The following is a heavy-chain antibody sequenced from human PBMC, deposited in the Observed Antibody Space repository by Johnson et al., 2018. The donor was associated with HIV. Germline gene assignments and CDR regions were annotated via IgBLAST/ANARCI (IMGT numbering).Heavy chain of an antibody. CDR1: GFTFSDYY. Sequence: QVQLVESGGGLVKPGGSLRLSCAASGFTFSDYYMSWIRQAPGKGLEWVSHISSRSGPISYSDSVKGRLTLSRDNSNNTLYLQMNSLRAEDTALYYCARDVTAGNDAFDIWGQGTMVTVSS. D-gene: IGHD1-1*01. CDR2: ISSRSGPI. J-gene: IGHJ3*02. CDR3: ARDVTAGNDAFDI. V-gene: IGHV3-11*04.